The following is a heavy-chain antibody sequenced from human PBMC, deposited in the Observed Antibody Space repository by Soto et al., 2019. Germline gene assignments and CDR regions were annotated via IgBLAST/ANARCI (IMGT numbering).Heavy chain of an antibody. V-gene: IGHV3-23*01. J-gene: IGHJ6*03. D-gene: IGHD4-17*01. CDR3: AKDPRWAARTPYMDV. CDR1: GFTFSSYA. CDR2: ISGSGGST. Sequence: GGSLRLSCASSGFTFSSYAMSLVRQAPGKGLEWVSAISGSGGSTYYADSVKGRFTISRDNSKNTLYLQMNSLRAEDTAVYYCAKDPRWAARTPYMDVWGKGTTVTVSS.